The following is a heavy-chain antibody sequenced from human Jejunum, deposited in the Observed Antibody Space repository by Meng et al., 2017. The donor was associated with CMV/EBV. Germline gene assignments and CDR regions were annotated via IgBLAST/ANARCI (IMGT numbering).Heavy chain of an antibody. CDR3: ARGGDWNEGGRFDY. CDR2: IYYSGST. CDR1: IGSISPYS. V-gene: IGHV4-59*01. D-gene: IGHD1-1*01. Sequence: SIGSISPYSCSWIRQPPGKGLEWIGYIYYSGSTNSSPSLKSRVTISVDTSKNHFSLKLSSVTAADTAVYYCARGGDWNEGGRFDYWGQGTLVTVSS. J-gene: IGHJ4*02.